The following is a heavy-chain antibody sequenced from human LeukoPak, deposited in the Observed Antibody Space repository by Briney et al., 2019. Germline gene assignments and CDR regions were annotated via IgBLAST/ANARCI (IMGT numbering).Heavy chain of an antibody. CDR2: ISSSSYI. J-gene: IGHJ4*02. Sequence: GGSLRLSCAASGFTFSSYSMNWVRQAPGKGLEWVSSISSSSYIYYADSVRGRFTISRDNAKNSLYLQMNSLRAEDTAVYYCARGIAARPGGYWGQGTLVTVS. CDR1: GFTFSSYS. V-gene: IGHV3-21*01. D-gene: IGHD6-6*01. CDR3: ARGIAARPGGY.